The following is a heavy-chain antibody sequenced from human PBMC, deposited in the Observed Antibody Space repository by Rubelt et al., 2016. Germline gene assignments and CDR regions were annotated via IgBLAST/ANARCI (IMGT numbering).Heavy chain of an antibody. CDR2: VSPRGST. D-gene: IGHD6-19*01. CDR1: DVPVNGNY. V-gene: IGHV4-59*10. Sequence: VPLRQRGAGLLKPSETLSLTCNVSDVPVNGNYWSWIRQPAGKGLEWIGRVSPRGSTDHNPSLKSRVAISVDTSKNQFSLKLISGTAAYTAVYDCAKDGVRSSGPHDSWGQGTLVIVSS. CDR3: AKDGVRSSGPHDS. J-gene: IGHJ4*02.